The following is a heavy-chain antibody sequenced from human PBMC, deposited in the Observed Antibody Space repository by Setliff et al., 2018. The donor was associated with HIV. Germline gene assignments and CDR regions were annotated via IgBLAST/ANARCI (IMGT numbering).Heavy chain of an antibody. CDR2: ISRISTYI. CDR1: GFTFSNYN. J-gene: IGHJ4*02. Sequence: GGSLRLSCAASGFTFSNYNMNWVRQAPGKGLEWVSSISRISTYIYYADSVKGRFTISRDNAKNSLYLHMNSLRAEDTAVYYCARDPASIAYYARFDYRGQGTLVTVSS. D-gene: IGHD3-22*01. V-gene: IGHV3-21*01. CDR3: ARDPASIAYYARFDY.